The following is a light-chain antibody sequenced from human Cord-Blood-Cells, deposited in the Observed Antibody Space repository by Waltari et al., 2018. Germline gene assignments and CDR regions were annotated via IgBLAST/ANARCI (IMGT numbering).Light chain of an antibody. CDR2: DRS. Sequence: SALPQPASVSGSPGQSITLSCTGPSSAVGGSTYVSWYQQHPGKAPKLMIYDRSNRPSGVSHRFSGSKSGNTASLTISGLQADDEADYYCSSYTSSSTGVFGGGTKLTVL. V-gene: IGLV2-14*01. J-gene: IGLJ2*01. CDR3: SSYTSSSTGV. CDR1: SSAVGGSTY.